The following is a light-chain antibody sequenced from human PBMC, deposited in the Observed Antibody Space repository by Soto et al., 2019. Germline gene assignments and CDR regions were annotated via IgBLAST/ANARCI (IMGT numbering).Light chain of an antibody. CDR3: QQYHGSPLT. CDR1: QSVSSSF. CDR2: GAS. V-gene: IGKV3-20*01. Sequence: EIVLTQSPGTLSLSPGERATLSCRASQSVSSSFLAWYQQKLGQAPRLLIYGASNRATGIPDRFSGSGSGTDFTLTISRLEPEDFAVYYCQQYHGSPLTFGQGTTVDIK. J-gene: IGKJ1*01.